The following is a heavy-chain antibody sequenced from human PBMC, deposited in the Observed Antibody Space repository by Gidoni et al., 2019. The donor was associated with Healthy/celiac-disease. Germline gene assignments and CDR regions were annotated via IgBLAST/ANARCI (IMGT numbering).Heavy chain of an antibody. Sequence: QVPLVQSGGGVVQPGRSLRLSCAASGFTFSSYGMHWVRQAPGKGLEWVAVISYDGSNKYYADSVKGRFTISRDNSKNTLYLQMNSLRAEDTAVYYCAKSSGGDYNFDYWGQGTLVTVSS. CDR2: ISYDGSNK. V-gene: IGHV3-30*18. D-gene: IGHD4-17*01. CDR3: AKSSGGDYNFDY. J-gene: IGHJ4*02. CDR1: GFTFSSYG.